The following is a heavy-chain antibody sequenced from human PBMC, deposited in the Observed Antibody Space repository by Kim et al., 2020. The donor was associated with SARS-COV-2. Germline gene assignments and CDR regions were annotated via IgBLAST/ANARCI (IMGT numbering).Heavy chain of an antibody. V-gene: IGHV3-30*07. Sequence: DSVKGRFTISRDNSKNTLYLQMNSLRAEDTAVYYCACRQGIAAAGGTFDIWGQGTMVTVSS. CDR3: ACRQGIAAAGGTFDI. D-gene: IGHD6-13*01. J-gene: IGHJ3*02.